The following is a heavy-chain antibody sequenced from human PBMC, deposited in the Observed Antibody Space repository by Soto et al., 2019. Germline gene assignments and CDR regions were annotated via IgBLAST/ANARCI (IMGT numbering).Heavy chain of an antibody. CDR3: ARDPHEFWTSYWFDP. CDR2: ISAYDGKT. V-gene: IGHV1-18*01. J-gene: IGHJ5*02. Sequence: ASVKVSCKASGYTFTNYGISWVRQAPGQGLEWMGWISAYDGKTTYAEKFQGRVTLTTDTSTSTAYMELRSLRSDDTAIYYCARDPHEFWTSYWFDPWGQGTPVTVSS. CDR1: GYTFTNYG. D-gene: IGHD3-3*01.